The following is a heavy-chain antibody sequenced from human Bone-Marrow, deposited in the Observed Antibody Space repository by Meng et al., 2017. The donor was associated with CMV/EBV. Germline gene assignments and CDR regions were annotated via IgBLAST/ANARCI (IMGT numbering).Heavy chain of an antibody. D-gene: IGHD7-27*01. CDR2: IIPIFGTA. CDR3: ARDMSNWGFYYGMDV. Sequence: SVKVSCKASGGTFSSYAISWVRQAPGQGLEWMGGIIPIFGTANYAQKFQGRVTITTDESTSTAYMELSSLRSEDTAVYYCARDMSNWGFYYGMDVWGQGTTVTFSS. V-gene: IGHV1-69*05. J-gene: IGHJ6*02. CDR1: GGTFSSYA.